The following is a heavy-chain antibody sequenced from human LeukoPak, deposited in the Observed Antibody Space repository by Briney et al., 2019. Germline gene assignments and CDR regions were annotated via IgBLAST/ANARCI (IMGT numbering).Heavy chain of an antibody. CDR3: ARGLEQQLVDYYYYMDV. CDR1: GGSISSGGYY. J-gene: IGHJ6*03. Sequence: PSETLSLTCTVSGGSISSGGYYWSWIRQPPGKGLEWIGYIYHSGSTYYNPSLKSRVTISVDRSKNQFSLKLSSVTAADTAVYYCARGLEQQLVDYYYYMDVWGKGTTVTVSS. D-gene: IGHD6-13*01. V-gene: IGHV4-30-2*01. CDR2: IYHSGST.